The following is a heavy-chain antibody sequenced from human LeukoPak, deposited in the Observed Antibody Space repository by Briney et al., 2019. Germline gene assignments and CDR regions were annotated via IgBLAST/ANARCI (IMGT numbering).Heavy chain of an antibody. D-gene: IGHD2-15*01. CDR3: ARDPSACSGGSCYSGY. J-gene: IGHJ4*02. Sequence: SETLSLTCAVSGGSIISSNWWGWVSQPPGKGLEWIGEIYHSGGTNYNPSLKSRVTISVDKSKNQFSLKLSSVTAADTAVYYCARDPSACSGGSCYSGYWGQGTLVTVSS. CDR1: GGSIISSNW. CDR2: IYHSGGT. V-gene: IGHV4-4*02.